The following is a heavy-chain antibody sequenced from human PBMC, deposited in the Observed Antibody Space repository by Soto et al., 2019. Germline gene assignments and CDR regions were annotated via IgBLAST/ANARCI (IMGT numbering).Heavy chain of an antibody. CDR2: IYYSGST. Sequence: PSETLSLTCTVSGGSISSYYWSWIRQPPGKGLEWIGYIYYSGSTNYNPSLKSRVTISVDTSKNQFSLKLSSVTAADTAVHYCARYDGYNYRLDYWGQGTLVTVSS. V-gene: IGHV4-59*01. CDR3: ARYDGYNYRLDY. CDR1: GGSISSYY. D-gene: IGHD5-12*01. J-gene: IGHJ4*02.